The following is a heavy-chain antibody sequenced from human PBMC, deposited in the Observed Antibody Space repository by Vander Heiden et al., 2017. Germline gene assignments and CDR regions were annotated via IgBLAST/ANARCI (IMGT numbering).Heavy chain of an antibody. CDR1: GFTVSTYP. CDR2: ISQTGGDT. V-gene: IGHV3-23*01. Sequence: EVQLLESGGTLVQPGGSLRISCTAAGFTVSTYPMSWVRPAPGKGLEWVSAISQTGGDTYYADSAKGRFTISRDNSKNTVNLQMNSLRAEDTAVYYCAKDSGGYLLTYYYYGMDVWGQGTTVTVS. D-gene: IGHD3-10*01. CDR3: AKDSGGYLLTYYYYGMDV. J-gene: IGHJ6*02.